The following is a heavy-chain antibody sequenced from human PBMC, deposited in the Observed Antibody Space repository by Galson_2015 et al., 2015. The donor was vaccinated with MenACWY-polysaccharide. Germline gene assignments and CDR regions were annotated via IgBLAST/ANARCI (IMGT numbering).Heavy chain of an antibody. D-gene: IGHD3-10*01. CDR3: AKRPIRASGGGLDV. J-gene: IGHJ6*02. CDR2: IYHDGRT. CDR1: GGSISSSYW. V-gene: IGHV4-4*02. Sequence: ETPSLTCAVSGGSISSSYWWTWVRQPPGKGLEWIGEIYHDGRTAYIPSLKSRITVSLDKAKNQVSLRLISVTAADTAVYYCAKRPIRASGGGLDVWGQGTTVTVS.